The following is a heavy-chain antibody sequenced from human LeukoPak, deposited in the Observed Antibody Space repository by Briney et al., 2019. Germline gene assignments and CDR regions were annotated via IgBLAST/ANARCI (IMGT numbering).Heavy chain of an antibody. CDR3: AKWGDYDVLTGYYDPDY. D-gene: IGHD3-9*01. CDR1: GFTFSNYA. CDR2: ITGSGGST. V-gene: IGHV3-23*01. J-gene: IGHJ4*02. Sequence: GASLRLYCAASGFTFSNYAMSWVRQAPGKGLEWVSAITGSGGSTYYADSVKGRFTISRDNSKNTLYLQMNSLRAEDTAVYYCAKWGDYDVLTGYYDPDYWGQGTLVTVSS.